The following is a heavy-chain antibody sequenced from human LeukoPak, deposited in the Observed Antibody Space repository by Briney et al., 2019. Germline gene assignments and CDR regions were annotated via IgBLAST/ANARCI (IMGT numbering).Heavy chain of an antibody. V-gene: IGHV3-11*05. CDR2: ITGRSSYT. J-gene: IGHJ4*02. CDR3: ARDGYGGNPFDY. CDR1: GFTFSDYY. Sequence: GGSLRLSCTASGFTFSDYYMSWIRQARGKGLEWVSYITGRSSYTNYGDSVKGRFTTSRDNAKNSLYLQMKSLRAEDTAVYYCARDGYGGNPFDYWGQGTLVTVSS. D-gene: IGHD4-23*01.